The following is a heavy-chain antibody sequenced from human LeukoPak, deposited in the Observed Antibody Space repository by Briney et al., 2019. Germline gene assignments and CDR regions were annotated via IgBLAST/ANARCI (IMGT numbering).Heavy chain of an antibody. CDR2: INPNSGGT. Sequence: ASVKVSCKASGYTFTNYDIKWVRQATGQGLEWMGWINPNSGGTNYAQKFQGRVTMTRDTSISTAYMELSRLRSDDTAVYYCARDSGSYFSYYFDYWGQGTLVTVSS. V-gene: IGHV1-2*02. CDR3: ARDSGSYFSYYFDY. D-gene: IGHD1-26*01. J-gene: IGHJ4*02. CDR1: GYTFTNYD.